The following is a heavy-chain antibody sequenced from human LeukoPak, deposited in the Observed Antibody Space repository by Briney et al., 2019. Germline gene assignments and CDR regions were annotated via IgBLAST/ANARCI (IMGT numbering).Heavy chain of an antibody. D-gene: IGHD3-9*01. J-gene: IGHJ6*02. CDR2: ISGSGGST. V-gene: IGHV3-23*01. Sequence: GGSLRLSCAASGFTFSSYAMSWVRQAPGKGLEWVSAISGSGGSTYYADSVKGRFTISRDNSKNTLYLQMNSLRAEDTAVYYCAKTEVTGYYFPDGMDVWGQGTTVTVSS. CDR3: AKTEVTGYYFPDGMDV. CDR1: GFTFSSYA.